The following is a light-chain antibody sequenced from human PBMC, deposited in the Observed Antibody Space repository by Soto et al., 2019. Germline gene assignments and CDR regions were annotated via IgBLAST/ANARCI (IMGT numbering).Light chain of an antibody. CDR2: DSD. Sequence: QSVLTQPPSVSAAPGQKVTISCSGSSANIGSNYVSWYQQLPGTAPKLVIYDSDRRPSEIPDRFSGSKSGTSATLDITGLQTGDEADYYCGAWDGSLSVVLFGGGTKLTDL. CDR3: GAWDGSLSVVL. J-gene: IGLJ2*01. V-gene: IGLV1-51*01. CDR1: SANIGSNY.